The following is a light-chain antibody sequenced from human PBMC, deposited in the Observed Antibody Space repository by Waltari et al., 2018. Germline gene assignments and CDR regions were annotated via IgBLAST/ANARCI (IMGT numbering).Light chain of an antibody. V-gene: IGKV3-20*01. CDR3: QHYVRLPAT. CDR2: SAS. CDR1: QSISSY. Sequence: EIVLTQSPGTLSLSPGEGATLSRRASQSISSYLAWYQQKPGQAPRLLMYSASRRATGIPDRFSGSGSGTDFSLTISRLEPEDSAVYYCQHYVRLPATFGQGTKVEVK. J-gene: IGKJ1*01.